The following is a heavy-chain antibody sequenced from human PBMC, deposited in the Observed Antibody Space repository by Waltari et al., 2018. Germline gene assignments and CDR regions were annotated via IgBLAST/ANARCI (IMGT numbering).Heavy chain of an antibody. D-gene: IGHD5-18*01. CDR3: ARDKTPRIQLWSHYSYYFDY. Sequence: QVQLVQSGAEVKKPGASVKVSCKVSGYTLTELSMHWVRQAPGKGLEWMGGFEPEEGETIYAQKFQGRVTMTEDTATDTAYMELSSLRSEDTAVYYCARDKTPRIQLWSHYSYYFDYWGQGTLVTVAS. V-gene: IGHV1-24*01. J-gene: IGHJ4*02. CDR1: GYTLTELS. CDR2: FEPEEGET.